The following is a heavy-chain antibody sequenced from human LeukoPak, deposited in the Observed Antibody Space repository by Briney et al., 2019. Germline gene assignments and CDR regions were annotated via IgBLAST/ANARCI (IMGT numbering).Heavy chain of an antibody. D-gene: IGHD6-19*01. V-gene: IGHV4-34*01. J-gene: IGHJ4*02. CDR2: INHSGST. CDR1: GGSFSDYY. Sequence: SETLSLTCAVYGGSFSDYYWSWIRQPPGKGLEWIGEINHSGSTNYNPSLKSRVTISVDTSKNQFSLKLSSVTAADTAVYYCARVRYSSGWYKAFDYWGQGTLVTVSS. CDR3: ARVRYSSGWYKAFDY.